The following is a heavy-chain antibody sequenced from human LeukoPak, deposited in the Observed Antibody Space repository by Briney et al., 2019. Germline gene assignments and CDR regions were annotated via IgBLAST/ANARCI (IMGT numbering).Heavy chain of an antibody. D-gene: IGHD3-16*01. V-gene: IGHV4-39*07. CDR2: MDYSESS. CDR3: ARGRALLKPRGGGYFDL. Sequence: PSETLSLTCTVSGGSIRSSSYYRAWIRQPPGKGLGWIGSMDYSESSDYNPSLKSRLTISADTSKNQFSLKLSSVTAADTAVYYCARGRALLKPRGGGYFDLWGRGILVTVSS. J-gene: IGHJ2*01. CDR1: GGSIRSSSYY.